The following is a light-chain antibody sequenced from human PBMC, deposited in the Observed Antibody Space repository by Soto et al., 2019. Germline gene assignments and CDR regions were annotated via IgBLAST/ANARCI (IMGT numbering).Light chain of an antibody. J-gene: IGKJ4*01. Sequence: EIVLTQSPATLSSFPGDRVTLSCMASQAVNTILAWYQHKPGQAPRLLIYLTSNRAAGIPARFSGSGSGTDFTLTISDVEPEDFAVYYCQQYGSSSLTFGGGTKVDI. CDR3: QQYGSSSLT. CDR1: QAVNTI. V-gene: IGKV3D-11*03. CDR2: LTS.